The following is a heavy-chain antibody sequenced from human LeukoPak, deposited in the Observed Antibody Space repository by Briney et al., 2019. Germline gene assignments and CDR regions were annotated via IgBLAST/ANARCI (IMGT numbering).Heavy chain of an antibody. CDR2: IYYSGST. V-gene: IGHV4-59*01. Sequence: SETLSLTCVVSGGSFSGYYWGWIRQPPGRGLEWIGYIYYSGSTNYNPSLKSRVTISVDTSKNQFSLKLSSVTAADTAVYYCARAIMGAASVDSWGQGTLVTVSS. D-gene: IGHD1-26*01. CDR1: GGSFSGYY. CDR3: ARAIMGAASVDS. J-gene: IGHJ4*02.